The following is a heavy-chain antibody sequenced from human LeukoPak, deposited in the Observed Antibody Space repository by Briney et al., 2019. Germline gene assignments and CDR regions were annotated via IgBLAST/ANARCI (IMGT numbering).Heavy chain of an antibody. D-gene: IGHD3-22*01. CDR3: ARDCHDSSGYYYCY. V-gene: IGHV4-31*01. CDR1: GGSISSGGYY. J-gene: IGHJ4*02. Sequence: PSETLSLTCTVSGGSISSGGYYWSWIRQHPGKGLEWIGYIYYSGSTYYNPSLKSHVTISVVTSKNQCSLKLSSVTASDTAVYYCARDCHDSSGYYYCYWGQGTLVTVSS. CDR2: IYYSGST.